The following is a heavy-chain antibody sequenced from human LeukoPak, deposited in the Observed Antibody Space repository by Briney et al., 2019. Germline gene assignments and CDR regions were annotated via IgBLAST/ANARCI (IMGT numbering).Heavy chain of an antibody. V-gene: IGHV4-61*09. CDR2: IYTSGST. CDR1: GGSISSGNYY. CDR3: ARDNTAMVKLRYDAFDI. Sequence: ASQTLSLTCTVSGGSISSGNYYWSWIRQPAGKGLEWIGHIYTSGSTNYNPSLKSRVTISVDTSKNQFSLNLSSVTAADTAVYYCARDNTAMVKLRYDAFDIWGQGTMVTVSS. J-gene: IGHJ3*02. D-gene: IGHD5-18*01.